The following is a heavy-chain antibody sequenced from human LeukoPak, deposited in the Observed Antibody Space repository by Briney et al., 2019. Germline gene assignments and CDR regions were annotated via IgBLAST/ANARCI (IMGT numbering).Heavy chain of an antibody. CDR2: IYPGDSDT. CDR3: ARYPNYDILTGYLVGY. J-gene: IGHJ4*02. CDR1: GYSFTSYW. Sequence: GESLKISCKGSGYSFTSYWIGWVRQMPGKGLEWMGIIYPGDSDTRYSPSFQGQVTISADKSISTAYLQWSSLKASDTAMYYCARYPNYDILTGYLVGYWGQGTLVTVSS. V-gene: IGHV5-51*01. D-gene: IGHD3-9*01.